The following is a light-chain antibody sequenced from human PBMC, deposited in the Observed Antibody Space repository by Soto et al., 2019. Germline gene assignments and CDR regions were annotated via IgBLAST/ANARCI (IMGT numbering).Light chain of an antibody. CDR3: QTGGTGIL. CDR2: LNSDGSH. CDR1: SGHSSYA. J-gene: IGLJ2*01. V-gene: IGLV4-69*01. Sequence: QPVLTQSPSASASLGASVKLTCTLSSGHSSYAIAWHQQQPEKGPRYLMKLNSDGSHSKGDGIPDRFSGSSSGAERYLTISSLQSEESAYYYCQTGGTGILFGGGTKVTVL.